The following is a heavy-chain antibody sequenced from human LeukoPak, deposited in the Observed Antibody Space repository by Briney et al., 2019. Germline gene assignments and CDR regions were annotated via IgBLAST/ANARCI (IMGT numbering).Heavy chain of an antibody. D-gene: IGHD3-16*01. CDR3: AKDPRWGPDAIDI. CDR1: GFTFSSYI. J-gene: IGHJ3*02. CDR2: ISSSSSTI. Sequence: GGALRLSCAASGFTFSSYIMNSVRPAPGKGREWVSYISSSSSTIYYADSVKGRFTISSENGKKSLYLEMKSLRHEDTAVYYCAKDPRWGPDAIDIWGQGTMVTVSS. V-gene: IGHV3-48*02.